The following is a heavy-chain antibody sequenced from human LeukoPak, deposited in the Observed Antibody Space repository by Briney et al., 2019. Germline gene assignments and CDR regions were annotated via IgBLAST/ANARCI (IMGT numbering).Heavy chain of an antibody. CDR3: ARALSGWYGLGY. CDR2: INHSGST. Sequence: SETLSLTCAVYGGSFSGYYWSWIRQPPGKGLEWIEEINHSGSTNYNPSLKSRVTISVDTSKNQFSLKLSSVTAADTAVYYCARALSGWYGLGYWGQGTLVTVSS. V-gene: IGHV4-34*01. CDR1: GGSFSGYY. D-gene: IGHD2-15*01. J-gene: IGHJ4*02.